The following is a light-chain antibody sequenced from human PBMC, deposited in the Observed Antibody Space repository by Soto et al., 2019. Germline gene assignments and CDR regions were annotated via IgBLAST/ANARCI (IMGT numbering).Light chain of an antibody. CDR2: GVS. CDR3: QQYGNSPMT. CDR1: QTVSDNY. V-gene: IGKV3-20*01. Sequence: ETVLTQSPGTLSLSPGERATLSSRASQTVSDNYLAWYQHKAGQAPRLLISGVSSRDAGIPDRFSGSGSGTDFTLTISRLEPEDFALYYCQQYGNSPMTFGQGTRLEI. J-gene: IGKJ5*01.